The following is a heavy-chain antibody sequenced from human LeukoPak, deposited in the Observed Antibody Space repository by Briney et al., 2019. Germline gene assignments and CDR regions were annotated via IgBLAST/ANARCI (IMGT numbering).Heavy chain of an antibody. CDR1: GFTFSNYD. CDR2: ISSDRSNK. D-gene: IGHD4/OR15-4a*01. J-gene: IGHJ6*02. CDR3: AKCCPMDV. Sequence: GGSLRLSCAASGFTFSNYDIHWVRQAPGKGLEWVALISSDRSNKYYSDSVKGRFTISSDNSKNTLYLQMNSLRPEDTAVYYCAKCCPMDVWGQGTTVTVSS. V-gene: IGHV3-30*18.